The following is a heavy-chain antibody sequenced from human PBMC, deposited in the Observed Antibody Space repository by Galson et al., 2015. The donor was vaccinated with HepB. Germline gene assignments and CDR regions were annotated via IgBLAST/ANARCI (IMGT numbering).Heavy chain of an antibody. D-gene: IGHD1-26*01. CDR1: GDSVSSNSAA. J-gene: IGHJ6*02. V-gene: IGHV6-1*01. CDR2: TYFRSKCYH. CDR3: ARERETRSQYFGMDV. Sequence: CAISGDSVSSNSAAWYWIRQSPSRGLEWLGRTYFRSKCYHDYAVSLRGRLNLNPDSSKNQISLQLRSVTPDDTGVYYCARERETRSQYFGMDVWGQGTAVIVSS.